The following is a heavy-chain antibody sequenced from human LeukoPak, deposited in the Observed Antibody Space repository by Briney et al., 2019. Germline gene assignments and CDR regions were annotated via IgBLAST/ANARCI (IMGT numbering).Heavy chain of an antibody. D-gene: IGHD3-9*01. CDR2: IYTSGST. CDR3: ARMEYYDILTGYSGYFDY. J-gene: IGHJ4*02. V-gene: IGHV4-4*07. Sequence: SETLSLTCTVSGGSISSYYWSWIRQPAGKGLEWIGRIYTSGSTNYNPSLKSRVTMSVDTSKNQFSLKLSSVTAADTAVYYCARMEYYDILTGYSGYFDYWGQGTLVIVSS. CDR1: GGSISSYY.